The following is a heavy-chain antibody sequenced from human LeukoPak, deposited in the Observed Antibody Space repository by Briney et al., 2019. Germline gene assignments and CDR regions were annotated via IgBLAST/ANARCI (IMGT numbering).Heavy chain of an antibody. V-gene: IGHV3-23*01. J-gene: IGHJ4*02. D-gene: IGHD3-22*01. CDR2: ISGSGGSA. CDR3: GGPGGGYYDIRPD. Sequence: QPGGSLRLSCAASGFTFSSYAMSWVRQAPGKGLEWVSAISGSGGSAYYADSVKGRFTISRDNSKNTLYLQMNSLRAEDTAVYYCGGPGGGYYDIRPDWGQGTLVTVSS. CDR1: GFTFSSYA.